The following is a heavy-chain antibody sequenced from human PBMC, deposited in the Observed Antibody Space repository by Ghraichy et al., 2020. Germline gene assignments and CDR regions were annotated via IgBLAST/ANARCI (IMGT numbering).Heavy chain of an antibody. CDR1: GYTFSDYY. D-gene: IGHD3-9*01. J-gene: IGHJ4*02. V-gene: IGHV1-2*02. CDR3: ARERVKPTYYFASSASDH. CDR2: INPKSGDT. Sequence: ASVKVSCKASGYTFSDYYIHWVRQAPGQGLEWMGWINPKSGDTNYAQSFQGRVTMTTKKSIGTAYMELRRLRFGDTAVYYCARERVKPTYYFASSASDHWGQGTLVTVS.